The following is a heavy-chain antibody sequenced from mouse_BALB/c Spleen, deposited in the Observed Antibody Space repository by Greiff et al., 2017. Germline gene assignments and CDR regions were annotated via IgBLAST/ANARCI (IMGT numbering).Heavy chain of an antibody. Sequence: EVNVVESGGGLVQPGGSLRLSCATSGFTFTDYYMSWVRQPPGKALEWLGFIRNKANGYTTEYSASVKGRFTISRDNSQSILYLQMNTLRAEDSATYYCARVLDGHYDAMDYWGQGTSVTVSS. CDR3: ARVLDGHYDAMDY. CDR2: IRNKANGYTT. J-gene: IGHJ4*01. D-gene: IGHD2-3*01. V-gene: IGHV7-3*02. CDR1: GFTFTDYY.